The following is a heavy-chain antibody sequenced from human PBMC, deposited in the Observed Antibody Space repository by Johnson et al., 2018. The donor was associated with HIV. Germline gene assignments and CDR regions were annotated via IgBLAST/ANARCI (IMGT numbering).Heavy chain of an antibody. CDR1: GFTFSSYA. Sequence: QVQLVESGGGVVQPGRSLRLSCAASGFTFSSYAMHWVRQPPGKGLEWVAVLSNDGSNKYYADSVKGRFSISRDNSKNTLYLQMNSLRAEDTAVYYCAREMAIAAAGHDAFDIWGQGTMVTVSS. CDR3: AREMAIAAAGHDAFDI. D-gene: IGHD6-13*01. V-gene: IGHV3-30-3*01. J-gene: IGHJ3*02. CDR2: LSNDGSNK.